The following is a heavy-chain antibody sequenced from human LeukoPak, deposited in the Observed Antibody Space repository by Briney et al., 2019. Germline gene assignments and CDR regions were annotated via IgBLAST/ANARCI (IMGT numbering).Heavy chain of an antibody. CDR3: ARKTGTTGEAFDY. D-gene: IGHD1-1*01. CDR1: GFTFSSYG. V-gene: IGHV3-7*03. Sequence: PGRSLRLFCAASGFTFSSYGMHWVRQAPGKGLEWVANIKVDGSEKYYVDSVKGRFTISRDNAENSLYLQMNSLRAEDTAVYYCARKTGTTGEAFDYWGQGAQVTVYS. CDR2: IKVDGSEK. J-gene: IGHJ4*02.